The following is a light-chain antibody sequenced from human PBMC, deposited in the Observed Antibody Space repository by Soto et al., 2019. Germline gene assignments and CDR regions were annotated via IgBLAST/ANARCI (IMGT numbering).Light chain of an antibody. Sequence: QSVLTHPPSLSGTPGQRVTISCSGSNFNVKNNYVYWYQQFAGTAPKLLIYSNNRRPSGVPDRFSGSKSGSSASLAISGLRPEDEADYYCASWDESLSETVFGGGTQLTVL. CDR3: ASWDESLSETV. CDR1: NFNVKNNY. CDR2: SNN. J-gene: IGLJ7*01. V-gene: IGLV1-47*01.